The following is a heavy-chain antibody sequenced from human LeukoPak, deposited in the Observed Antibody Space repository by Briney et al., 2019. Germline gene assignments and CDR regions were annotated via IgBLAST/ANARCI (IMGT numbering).Heavy chain of an antibody. D-gene: IGHD3-22*01. V-gene: IGHV3-30*03. CDR2: ISYDGSNK. CDR1: GFTFSDNS. Sequence: GGSLRLSCAASGFTFSDNSMTWVRQAPGKGLEWVAVISYDGSNKYYADSVKGRFTISRDNSKNTLYLQMSSLRAEDTAVYYCARDNYYDSSGPFDYWGQGTLVTVSS. J-gene: IGHJ4*02. CDR3: ARDNYYDSSGPFDY.